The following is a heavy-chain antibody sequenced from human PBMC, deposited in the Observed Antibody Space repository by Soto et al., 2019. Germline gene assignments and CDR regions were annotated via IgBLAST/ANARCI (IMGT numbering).Heavy chain of an antibody. CDR1: GYTFTSYY. CDR2: INPSGGST. D-gene: IGHD6-19*01. Sequence: ASVKVSCKASGYTFTSYYMHWVRQAPGQGLEWMGIINPSGGSTSYAQKFQGRVTMTRDTSTSTVYMELSSLRSEDTAVYYCARVRRSSGWSFGAFEIWGQGTMVTVSS. CDR3: ARVRRSSGWSFGAFEI. J-gene: IGHJ3*02. V-gene: IGHV1-46*03.